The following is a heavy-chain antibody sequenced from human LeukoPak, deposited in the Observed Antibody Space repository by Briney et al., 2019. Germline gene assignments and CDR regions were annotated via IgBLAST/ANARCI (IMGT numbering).Heavy chain of an antibody. V-gene: IGHV3-23*01. D-gene: IGHD6-19*01. Sequence: GGSLRLSCAASGFTFNNYAMSWVRQAPGKGPEWLSAISGSGGSTTDADSVKGRFTTSRDNSKSTLYLQMNSLRAEDTAVYFCARGSGWLYYFDYWGQGTLVTVSS. CDR2: ISGSGGST. J-gene: IGHJ4*02. CDR3: ARGSGWLYYFDY. CDR1: GFTFNNYA.